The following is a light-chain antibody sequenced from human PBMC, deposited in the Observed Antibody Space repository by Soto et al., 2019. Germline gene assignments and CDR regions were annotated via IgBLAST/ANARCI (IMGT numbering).Light chain of an antibody. J-gene: IGKJ1*01. CDR2: DAS. V-gene: IGKV1-5*01. CDR1: QSISSW. Sequence: DIQMTQSPSTLSASVGDRVTIACRASQSISSWLAWYQQKPGKAPKLLIYDASSLESGVPSRFSGSGSGTEFTLTISSLQPDDFATYYYQQYNGYSTFGQGTKVDIK. CDR3: QQYNGYST.